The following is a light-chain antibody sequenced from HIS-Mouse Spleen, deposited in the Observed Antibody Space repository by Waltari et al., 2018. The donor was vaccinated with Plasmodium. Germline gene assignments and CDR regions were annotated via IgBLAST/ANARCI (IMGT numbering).Light chain of an antibody. CDR3: YSTDSSGNHRV. V-gene: IGLV3-10*01. CDR1: ALPNKY. Sequence: SYELTQPPSVSVSPGQTVRITCSGDALPNKYAYWYQQKSGQAPVLVIYEDSKRPSGIPERFSGSSSGTMATLTISGAQVEDEADYYCYSTDSSGNHRVFGGGTKLTVL. J-gene: IGLJ3*02. CDR2: EDS.